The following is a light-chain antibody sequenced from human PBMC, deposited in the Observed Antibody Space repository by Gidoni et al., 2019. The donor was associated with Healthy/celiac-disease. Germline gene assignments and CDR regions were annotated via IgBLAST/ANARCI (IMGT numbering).Light chain of an antibody. CDR2: YVS. Sequence: QSALTQPASVSGSPGQSITISCTGTSSDVGGYNYVSWYQQHPGKAPKLMIYYVSNRPSGVSNRFSGSKSGNTASLTISGLQAADEADYYCSSYTSSSTLDVFGTGTKVTVL. CDR3: SSYTSSSTLDV. J-gene: IGLJ1*01. V-gene: IGLV2-14*01. CDR1: SSDVGGYNY.